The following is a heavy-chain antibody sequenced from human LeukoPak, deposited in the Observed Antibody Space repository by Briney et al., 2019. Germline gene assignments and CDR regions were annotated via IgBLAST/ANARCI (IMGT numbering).Heavy chain of an antibody. Sequence: ASVKVSCKASGYTFTSYAMNWVRQAPGQGLEWMGWINPNSGGTNYAQKFQGRVTMTRDTSISTAYMELSRLRSDDTAVYYCARFEGSSGYGYWGQGTLVTVSS. J-gene: IGHJ4*02. CDR3: ARFEGSSGYGY. V-gene: IGHV1-2*02. D-gene: IGHD3-22*01. CDR2: INPNSGGT. CDR1: GYTFTSYA.